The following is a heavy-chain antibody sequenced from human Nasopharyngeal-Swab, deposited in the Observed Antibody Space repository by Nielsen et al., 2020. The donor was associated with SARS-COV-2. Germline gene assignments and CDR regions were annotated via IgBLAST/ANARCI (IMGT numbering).Heavy chain of an antibody. CDR2: IYYSGST. V-gene: IGHV4-59*12. CDR1: GGSISSYY. CDR3: ARLEAGTGWFDP. D-gene: IGHD1-1*01. Sequence: SETLSLTCTVSGGSISSYYWSWIRQPPGKGLEWIGYIYYSGSTNYNPSLKSRVTISVDTSKNQFSLKLSSVTAADTAVYYCARLEAGTGWFDPWGQGTLVTVSS. J-gene: IGHJ5*02.